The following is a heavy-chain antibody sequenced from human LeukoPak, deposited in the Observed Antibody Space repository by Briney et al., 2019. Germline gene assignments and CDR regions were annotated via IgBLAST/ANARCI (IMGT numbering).Heavy chain of an antibody. V-gene: IGHV1-2*02. CDR1: GYTFTGYY. CDR2: IYPNSGGT. J-gene: IGHJ5*02. D-gene: IGHD2-2*01. Sequence: ASVKVSCKASGYTFTGYYMHWVRQAPGQGLEWMGWIYPNSGGTNYAQKFQGRVTMTRDTSISTAYMELSRLRSDGTAVYYCATTVVVPAAIFWFDPWGQGTLVTVSS. CDR3: ATTVVVPAAIFWFDP.